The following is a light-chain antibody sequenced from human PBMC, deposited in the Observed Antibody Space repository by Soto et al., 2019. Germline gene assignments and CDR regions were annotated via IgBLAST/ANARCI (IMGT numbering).Light chain of an antibody. CDR3: QQFSSSPFT. Sequence: EIVLTQSPGTLSLSPGERATLSCRASQSVSSGYLAWYQQKPGQAPRPLIYGASSRATGIPDRFRGGGSGAAVTLTIGRMELEDFAVYYCQQFSSSPFTFGPGTKVDIK. CDR1: QSVSSGY. J-gene: IGKJ3*01. V-gene: IGKV3-20*01. CDR2: GAS.